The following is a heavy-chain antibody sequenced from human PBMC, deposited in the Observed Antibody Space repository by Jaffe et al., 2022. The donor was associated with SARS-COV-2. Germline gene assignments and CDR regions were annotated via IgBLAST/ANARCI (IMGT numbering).Heavy chain of an antibody. J-gene: IGHJ2*01. Sequence: EVQLLESGGGLVQPGGSLRLSCAASGFTFSSYAMSWVRQAPGKGLEWVSAISGSGGSTYYADSVKGRFTISRDNSKNTLYLQMNSLRAEDTAVYYCAKDPPKYCSSTSCYGFFWYFDLWGRGTLVTVSS. CDR1: GFTFSSYA. D-gene: IGHD2-2*01. CDR2: ISGSGGST. V-gene: IGHV3-23*01. CDR3: AKDPPKYCSSTSCYGFFWYFDL.